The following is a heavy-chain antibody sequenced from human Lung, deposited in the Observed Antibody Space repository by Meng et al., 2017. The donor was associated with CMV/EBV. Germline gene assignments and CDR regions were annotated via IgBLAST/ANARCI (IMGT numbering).Heavy chain of an antibody. CDR3: AKFLSWEPDDAFDI. CDR2: MRHDGSNH. J-gene: IGHJ3*02. Sequence: SCAASGLTFSRYDMHWVRQAPGKGLEWVAFMRHDGSNHYYADSVKGRFTISRDNSKNTLYLKMNSLRAEDTAVYYCAKFLSWEPDDAFDIWGQGTXVTVSS. D-gene: IGHD1-26*01. V-gene: IGHV3-30*02. CDR1: GLTFSRYD.